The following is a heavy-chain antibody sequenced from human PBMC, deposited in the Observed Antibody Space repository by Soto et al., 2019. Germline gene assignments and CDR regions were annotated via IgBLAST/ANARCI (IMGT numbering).Heavy chain of an antibody. V-gene: IGHV4-59*08. CDR3: ARRGYFDWTFDI. D-gene: IGHD3-9*01. CDR1: GGSINRYC. Sequence: SETLSLTCTGSGGSINRYCCGWIRQPPGKGLEWIGYIYYSGSTNYNPSLKSRVTISVDTSKNQFSLKLSSVTAADTAVYYCARRGYFDWTFDIWGQGTMVT. CDR2: IYYSGST. J-gene: IGHJ3*02.